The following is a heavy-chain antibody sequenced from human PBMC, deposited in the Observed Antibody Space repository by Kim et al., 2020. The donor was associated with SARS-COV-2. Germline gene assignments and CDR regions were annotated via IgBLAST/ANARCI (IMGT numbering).Heavy chain of an antibody. V-gene: IGHV1-3*01. D-gene: IGHD4-17*01. J-gene: IGHJ3*02. CDR1: GYTFTSYA. CDR2: INAGNGNT. CDR3: AGTVTTYDAFDI. Sequence: ASVKVSCKASGYTFTSYAMHWVRQAPGQRLEWMGWINAGNGNTKYSQKFQGRVTITRDTSASTAYMELSSLRSEDTAVYYCAGTVTTYDAFDIWGQGTMVTVSS.